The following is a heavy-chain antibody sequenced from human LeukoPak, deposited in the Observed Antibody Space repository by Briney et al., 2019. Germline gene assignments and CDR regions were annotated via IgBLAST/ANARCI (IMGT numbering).Heavy chain of an antibody. CDR3: ARVGGWLEYPTYYYYGMDV. CDR1: GGTFSSYA. D-gene: IGHD6-19*01. J-gene: IGHJ6*04. CDR2: IIPIFGTA. V-gene: IGHV1-69*01. Sequence: GSSVKVSCKASGGTFSSYAISWVRQAPGQGLEWMGGIIPIFGTANYAQKFQGGVTITADESTSTAYMELSGLRSEDTAVYYCARVGGWLEYPTYYYYGMDVWGKGTTVTVSS.